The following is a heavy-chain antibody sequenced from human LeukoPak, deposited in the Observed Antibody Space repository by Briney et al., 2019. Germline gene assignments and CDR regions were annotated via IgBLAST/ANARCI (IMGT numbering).Heavy chain of an antibody. Sequence: GGSLRLSCAASGFPFSTYAMNWVRQAPGKGLERVSVITGRGGFSQYAVSVKGRFTIYRDNSKNTVYLQMNSLRVEDTALYYCVRSLDYWGQGTLVTVSS. CDR1: GFPFSTYA. CDR2: ITGRGGFS. CDR3: VRSLDY. V-gene: IGHV3-23*01. J-gene: IGHJ4*02.